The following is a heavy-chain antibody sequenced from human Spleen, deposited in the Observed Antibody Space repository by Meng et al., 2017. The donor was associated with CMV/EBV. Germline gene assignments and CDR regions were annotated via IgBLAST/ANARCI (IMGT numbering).Heavy chain of an antibody. D-gene: IGHD2-15*01. CDR3: ARDVGSGGNYFYSGYLDY. CDR1: GGSISSSSYY. CDR2: IYTSGST. V-gene: IGHV4-39*02. J-gene: IGHJ4*02. Sequence: SETLSLTCTVSGGSISSSSYYWGWIRQPPGRGLEWIGSIYTSGSTNYNPSLKSRVIISMDMAKNQFSLKLRSVTAADTAVYYCARDVGSGGNYFYSGYLDYWGQGTLVTVSS.